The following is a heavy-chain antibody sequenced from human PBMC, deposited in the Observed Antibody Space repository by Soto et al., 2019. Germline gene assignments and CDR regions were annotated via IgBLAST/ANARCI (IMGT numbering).Heavy chain of an antibody. CDR3: ASARGARYFDD. Sequence: QVQLQESGPGLVKPSQTLSLTCTVSGGSISCGDYYWSWIRQPPGKGLEWIGYIYYSVSTYYNPSLKIRVTRSVDTSMNQFSLKLISVTVAVTAVYYCASARGARYFDDFGQGTLGTVSS. D-gene: IGHD2-15*01. V-gene: IGHV4-30-4*01. CDR2: IYYSVST. J-gene: IGHJ4*02. CDR1: GGSISCGDYY.